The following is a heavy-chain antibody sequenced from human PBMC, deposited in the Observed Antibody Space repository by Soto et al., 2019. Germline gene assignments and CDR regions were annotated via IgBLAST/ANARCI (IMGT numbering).Heavy chain of an antibody. Sequence: SETLSLTCAVYGGSFSGYYWSWIRQPPGKGLEWIGEINHSGSTNYNPSLKSRVTISVDTSKDQFSLKLSSVTAADTAVYYCARQGPNAFWTPRPYVVIDYWGQGTLVTVSS. CDR1: GGSFSGYY. D-gene: IGHD3-3*01. CDR3: ARQGPNAFWTPRPYVVIDY. V-gene: IGHV4-34*01. CDR2: INHSGST. J-gene: IGHJ4*02.